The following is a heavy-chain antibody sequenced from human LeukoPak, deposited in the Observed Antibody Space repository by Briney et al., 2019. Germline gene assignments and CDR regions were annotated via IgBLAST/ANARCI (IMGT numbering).Heavy chain of an antibody. CDR2: IIPIFGTA. Sequence: GASVKVSCKASGGTFSSYAISWVRQAPGQGLEWMGGIIPIFGTANYAQKFQGRVTITTGESTSTAYMELSSLRSEDTAVYYCARGGWELLQGFDYWGQGTLVTVSS. J-gene: IGHJ4*02. CDR1: GGTFSSYA. CDR3: ARGGWELLQGFDY. V-gene: IGHV1-69*05. D-gene: IGHD1-26*01.